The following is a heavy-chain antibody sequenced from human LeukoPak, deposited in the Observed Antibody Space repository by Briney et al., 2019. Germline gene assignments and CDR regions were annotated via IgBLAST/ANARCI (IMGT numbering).Heavy chain of an antibody. D-gene: IGHD3-22*01. CDR1: GFTFSSYG. Sequence: GGSLRLSCAASGFTFSSYGMHWVRQAPGKGLEWVAVISYDGSNKYYADSVKGRFTISRDNSKNTLYLQMNSLRAEDTAVYYCAKEIGYYYDSSGTDDAFDIWGQGTMVTVSS. V-gene: IGHV3-30*18. J-gene: IGHJ3*02. CDR3: AKEIGYYYDSSGTDDAFDI. CDR2: ISYDGSNK.